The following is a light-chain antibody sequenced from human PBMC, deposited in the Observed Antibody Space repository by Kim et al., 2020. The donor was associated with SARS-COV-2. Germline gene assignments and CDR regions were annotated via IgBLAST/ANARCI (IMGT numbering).Light chain of an antibody. CDR2: VGTGGIVG. V-gene: IGLV9-49*01. CDR3: GADHGSGSNFVLWV. Sequence: QLVLTQPPSASASLGASVTLTCTLSSGYSNYKVDWYQQRPGKGPRFVMRVGTGGIVGSKGDGIPDRFSVLGSGLNRYLTIKNIHEEDESDYHCGADHGSGSNFVLWVFGGGTQLTVL. CDR1: SGYSNYK. J-gene: IGLJ3*02.